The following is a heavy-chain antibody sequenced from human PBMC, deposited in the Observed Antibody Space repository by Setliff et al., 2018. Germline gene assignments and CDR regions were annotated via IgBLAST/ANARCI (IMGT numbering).Heavy chain of an antibody. CDR1: GGSISSGGYY. V-gene: IGHV4-61*09. D-gene: IGHD4-17*01. J-gene: IGHJ4*02. CDR3: ARQIDYGDFQYFDY. Sequence: PSETLSLTCTVSGGSISSGGYYWSWIRQHPGKGLEWIGHIYTSGSTNYNPSLKSRVTISVDTSKNQFSLKLSSVTAADTAVYYCARQIDYGDFQYFDYWGQGTLVTVSS. CDR2: IYTSGST.